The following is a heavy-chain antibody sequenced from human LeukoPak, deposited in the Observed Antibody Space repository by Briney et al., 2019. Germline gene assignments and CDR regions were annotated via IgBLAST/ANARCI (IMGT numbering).Heavy chain of an antibody. J-gene: IGHJ4*02. CDR2: INPNSGGT. CDR3: ARDPSLTYGDYFFDY. V-gene: IGHV1-2*02. CDR1: GYTFTGYY. D-gene: IGHD4-17*01. Sequence: GASVKVSCKASGYTFTGYYMHWVRQAPGQGLEWMGWINPNSGGTNYAQKFQGRVTMTRDTSISTAYMELSRLRSDDTDVYYCARDPSLTYGDYFFDYWGQGTLVTVSS.